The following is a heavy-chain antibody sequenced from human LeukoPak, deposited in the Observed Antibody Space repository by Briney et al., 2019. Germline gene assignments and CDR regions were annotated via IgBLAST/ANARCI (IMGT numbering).Heavy chain of an antibody. CDR1: GYTFTSYG. CDR2: INTNTGNP. J-gene: IGHJ5*01. Sequence: ASVKVSCKASGYTFTSYGISWVRQAPGQGLEWMGWINTNTGNPTYAQGFTGRFVFSLDTSVSTAYLQISSPKAEDTAVYYCARGGCGGGNCYSGTGWFESWGQGALVIVST. CDR3: ARGGCGGGNCYSGTGWFES. D-gene: IGHD2-21*02. V-gene: IGHV7-4-1*02.